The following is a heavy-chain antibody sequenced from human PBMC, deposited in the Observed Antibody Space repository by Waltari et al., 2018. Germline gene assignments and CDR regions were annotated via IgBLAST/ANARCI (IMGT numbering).Heavy chain of an antibody. CDR3: ARDLGRAAAGTFDH. D-gene: IGHD6-13*01. CDR2: MWYDGSNK. J-gene: IGHJ4*02. CDR1: GFQFSRNA. V-gene: IGHV3-33*01. Sequence: QVQLVESGGGVVQPGRSLRLSCAASGFQFSRNAMHWVRQAPGKGLEWVAVMWYDGSNKYYADSVKGRFTISRDNSKNTLYLQMNSLRAEDTAVYYCARDLGRAAAGTFDHWGQGTLVTVSS.